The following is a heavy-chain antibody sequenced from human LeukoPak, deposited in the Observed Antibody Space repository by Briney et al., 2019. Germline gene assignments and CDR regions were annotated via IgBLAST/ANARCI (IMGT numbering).Heavy chain of an antibody. D-gene: IGHD3-22*01. Sequence: ASVKLSCKASGYTFTSYGISWVRQAPGQGLEWMGWISAYNGNTNYAQKLQGRVTMTTDTSTSTAYMELRSLRSDDTAVYYCARDSPDYYDSSGYYNYLDYWGQGTLVTVSS. CDR3: ARDSPDYYDSSGYYNYLDY. J-gene: IGHJ4*02. CDR2: ISAYNGNT. V-gene: IGHV1-18*01. CDR1: GYTFTSYG.